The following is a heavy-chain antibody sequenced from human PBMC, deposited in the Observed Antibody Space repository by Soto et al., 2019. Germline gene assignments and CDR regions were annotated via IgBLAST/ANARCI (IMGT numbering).Heavy chain of an antibody. V-gene: IGHV3-30*18. CDR1: EFTFSSYA. CDR2: VSNDGSNK. Sequence: QVQLVESGGGVVQPGESLRLSCAASEFTFSSYAMHWVRQAPGKGLEWVAVVSNDGSNKYYADSVKGRFTISRDNPKNTLNLQMNSLRAEDTAVYYCAKDQSTNSRSYHALDVWGQGTTVTVSS. D-gene: IGHD2-8*01. CDR3: AKDQSTNSRSYHALDV. J-gene: IGHJ6*02.